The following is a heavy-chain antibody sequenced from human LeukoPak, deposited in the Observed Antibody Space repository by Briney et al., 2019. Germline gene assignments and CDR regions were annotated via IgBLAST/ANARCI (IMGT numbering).Heavy chain of an antibody. D-gene: IGHD5-24*01. CDR1: GFTLSCSA. Sequence: GGALRLSCAASGFTLSCSAMQWVRQASGKGLEWVGRIRSKANSYATAYAASVKGRFTISRDDSKNTAYLQMNSLKSEDTAVYYCTRMADYWGQGTLVTVSS. CDR2: IRSKANSYAT. J-gene: IGHJ4*02. CDR3: TRMADY. V-gene: IGHV3-73*01.